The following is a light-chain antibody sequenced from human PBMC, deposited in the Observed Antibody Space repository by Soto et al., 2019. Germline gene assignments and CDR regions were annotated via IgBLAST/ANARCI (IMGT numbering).Light chain of an antibody. J-gene: IGKJ1*01. CDR2: GAS. Sequence: EIVLTQSPGTLSLSPGERATLSCRASQSVSNSYLAWYQQKPGQAPRLLIYGASSRATGIPDRFSGSGSGTDFTLTISRLEPDEFAVYYCQQYGSSPWTFGQGTKVEIK. CDR1: QSVSNSY. V-gene: IGKV3-20*01. CDR3: QQYGSSPWT.